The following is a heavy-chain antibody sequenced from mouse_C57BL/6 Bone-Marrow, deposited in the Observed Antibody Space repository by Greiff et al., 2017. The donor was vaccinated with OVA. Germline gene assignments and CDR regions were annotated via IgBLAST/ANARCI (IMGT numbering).Heavy chain of an antibody. CDR1: GYTFTSYG. V-gene: IGHV1-81*01. J-gene: IGHJ3*01. CDR2: IYPRSGNT. CDR3: ARELIPFAY. Sequence: QVQLKHSGAELARPGASVKLSCKASGYTFTSYGISWVKQRTGQGLEWIGEIYPRSGNTYYNEKFKGKATLTADKSSSTAYMELRSLTSEDSAVYFCARELIPFAYWGQGTLVTVSA.